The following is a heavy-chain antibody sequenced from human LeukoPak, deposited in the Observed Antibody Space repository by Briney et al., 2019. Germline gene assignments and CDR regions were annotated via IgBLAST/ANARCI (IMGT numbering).Heavy chain of an antibody. V-gene: IGHV4-4*07. J-gene: IGHJ4*02. CDR2: IYTSGST. CDR1: GGSISSHY. D-gene: IGHD1-26*01. Sequence: PSETLSLTCTVSGGSISSHYWSWIRQPAGKGLEWIGRIYTSGSTNYNASLKSRVSMSVDTSKNQFSLKLSSVTAADTAVFYCARENSGSYRGFDYWGQGTLVTVSS. CDR3: ARENSGSYRGFDY.